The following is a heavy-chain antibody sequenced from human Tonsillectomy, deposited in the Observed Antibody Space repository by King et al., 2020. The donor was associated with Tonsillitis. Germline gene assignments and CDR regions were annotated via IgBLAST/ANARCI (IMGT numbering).Heavy chain of an antibody. CDR3: ARGADTAMVTSPFVF. V-gene: IGHV3-11*06. J-gene: IGHJ4*02. CDR2: ISSSSSYT. D-gene: IGHD5-18*01. CDR1: GFTFSDYY. Sequence: QLVQSGGGLVKPGGSLRLSCAASGFTFSDYYMSWIRQAPGKGLEWVSYISSSSSYTNYADSVKGRFTISRDNAKNSLYLQMNSLRAEDTAVYYCARGADTAMVTSPFVFWGQRTLVRVFS.